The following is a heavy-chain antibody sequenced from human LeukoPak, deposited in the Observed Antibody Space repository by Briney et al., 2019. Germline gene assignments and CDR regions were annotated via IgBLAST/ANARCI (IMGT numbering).Heavy chain of an antibody. D-gene: IGHD3-16*01. V-gene: IGHV4-39*07. J-gene: IGHJ4*02. Sequence: SETLSLTCTVSGASISGTYYWVWIRQPPGKGLEWIASIYYSGNTYYNPSLKSRVTISVDTSKNQFSLKLSSVTAADTAIYYCARGGGYIGYFDYWGQGTLVTVSS. CDR2: IYYSGNT. CDR1: GASISGTYY. CDR3: ARGGGYIGYFDY.